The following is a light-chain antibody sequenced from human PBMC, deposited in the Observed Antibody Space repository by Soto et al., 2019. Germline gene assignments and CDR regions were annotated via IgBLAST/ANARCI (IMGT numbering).Light chain of an antibody. CDR1: QSVSSSY. CDR2: GAS. CDR3: QQYGTSIT. J-gene: IGKJ5*01. V-gene: IGKV3-20*01. Sequence: ESVFTQSPGTLSFSPGERATRSCRAGQSVSSSYLACYQQQPCPSPRLIIYGASSRATGLPDSFSGSGSGTDFPLTISRLEHEDSAVYYRQQYGTSITFGQGTRLEIK.